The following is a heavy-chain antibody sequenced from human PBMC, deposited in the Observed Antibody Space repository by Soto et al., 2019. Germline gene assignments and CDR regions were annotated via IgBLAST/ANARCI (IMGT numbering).Heavy chain of an antibody. Sequence: TEGSLRLSCAASGFTFSSYSMNWVRQAPGKGLEWVSSISSSSSYIYYADSVKGRFTISRDNAKNSLYLQMNSRRAEDTALYYCARDGLRYFDWLLYFDYWGQGTLVTVSP. CDR3: ARDGLRYFDWLLYFDY. V-gene: IGHV3-21*01. CDR1: GFTFSSYS. J-gene: IGHJ4*02. D-gene: IGHD3-9*01. CDR2: ISSSSSYI.